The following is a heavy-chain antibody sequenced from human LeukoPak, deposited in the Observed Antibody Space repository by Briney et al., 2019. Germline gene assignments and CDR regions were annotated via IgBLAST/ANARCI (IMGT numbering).Heavy chain of an antibody. CDR1: GDSVSSNSAA. CDR2: TYYRSKWYN. J-gene: IGHJ4*02. V-gene: IGHV6-1*01. D-gene: IGHD7-27*01. Sequence: PSQTLSLTCAISGDSVSSNSAAWNWIRQSPSRGLERLGRTYYRSKWYNDYAVSVKSRISINPDTSKNQFSLQLNSVTPEDTAVYYCARDYVPVTSEANWVYYFDYWGQGTLVTVSS. CDR3: ARDYVPVTSEANWVYYFDY.